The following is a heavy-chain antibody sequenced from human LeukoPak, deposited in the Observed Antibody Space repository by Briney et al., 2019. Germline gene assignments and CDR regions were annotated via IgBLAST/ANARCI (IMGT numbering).Heavy chain of an antibody. J-gene: IGHJ4*02. Sequence: SGGSLRLSCAASGFTFSSYSMNWVRQAPGKGLEWVSSISSSSSYIYYADSVKGRFTISRDNAKNSLYLQMNSLRAEDTALYYCAREDSGSYYFDYWGQGTLVTVSS. CDR1: GFTFSSYS. D-gene: IGHD1-26*01. CDR3: AREDSGSYYFDY. V-gene: IGHV3-21*04. CDR2: ISSSSSYI.